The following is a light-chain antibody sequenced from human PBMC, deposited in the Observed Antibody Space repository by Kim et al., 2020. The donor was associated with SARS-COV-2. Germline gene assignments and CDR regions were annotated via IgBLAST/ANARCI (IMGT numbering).Light chain of an antibody. J-gene: IGLJ2*01. V-gene: IGLV2-8*01. CDR2: EVN. CDR3: SSYAGSNIVV. CDR1: SSYVGGSNY. Sequence: GQSVTMSFTGTSSYVGGSNYVSWYQQHPGKAPKLMIYEVNERPSGVPDRFSGSKSGNTASLTVSGLQSEDEADYYCSSYAGSNIVVFGGGTQLTVL.